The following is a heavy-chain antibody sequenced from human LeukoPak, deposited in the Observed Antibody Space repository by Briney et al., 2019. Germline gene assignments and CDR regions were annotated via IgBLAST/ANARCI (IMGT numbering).Heavy chain of an antibody. CDR2: IYYSGST. CDR3: ARDTPSIKGGRAFDI. Sequence: PSETLSLTCTVSGGSISSYYWSWIRQPPGKGLEWIGYIYYSGSTNYNPSLKSRVTISVDTSKNQFSLKLSSVTAADTAVYYCARDTPSIKGGRAFDIWGQGTMVTVSS. D-gene: IGHD6-6*01. V-gene: IGHV4-59*12. CDR1: GGSISSYY. J-gene: IGHJ3*02.